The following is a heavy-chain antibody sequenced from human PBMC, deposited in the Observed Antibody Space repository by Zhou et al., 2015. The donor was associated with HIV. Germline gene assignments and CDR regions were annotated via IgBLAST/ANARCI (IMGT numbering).Heavy chain of an antibody. J-gene: IGHJ3*02. Sequence: QVQLVQSGAEVKKPGSSVKVSCKASGGTFSSYAISWVRQAPGQGLEWMGGIIPIFGTANYAQKFQGRVTITADESTSTAYMELSSLRSEDTAVYYCARGLGMITFGGXPSVAFDIWGQGTSGHRLF. CDR1: GGTFSSYA. D-gene: IGHD3-16*01. CDR2: IIPIFGTA. V-gene: IGHV1-69*01. CDR3: ARGLGMITFGGXPSVAFDI.